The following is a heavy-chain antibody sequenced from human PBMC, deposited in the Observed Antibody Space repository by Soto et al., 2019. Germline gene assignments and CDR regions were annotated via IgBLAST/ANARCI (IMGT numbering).Heavy chain of an antibody. J-gene: IGHJ4*02. V-gene: IGHV5-51*01. D-gene: IGHD3-22*01. CDR1: GYSFTDYW. CDR3: ARSWTYYYDTSGYYL. CDR2: IYPDDSDT. Sequence: GESLKISCKGSGYSFTDYWIGRVRQMPGKGLEWMGIIYPDDSDTRYSPSFQGQVTISADKSISTAYLQWSSLKASDTAIYYCARSWTYYYDTSGYYLWGQGTLVTAPQ.